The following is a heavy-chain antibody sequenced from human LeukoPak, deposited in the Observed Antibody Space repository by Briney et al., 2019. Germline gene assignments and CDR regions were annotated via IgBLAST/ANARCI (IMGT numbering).Heavy chain of an antibody. CDR3: AKCSTWSQKHFDY. CDR2: ISGSGGST. Sequence: GGSLRLSCAASGFTFSSYAMSWVRQAPGKGLEWVSAISGSGGSTYYADSVKGRFTISRDNPKNTLYLQMNSLRAEDTAVYYCAKCSTWSQKHFDYWGQGTLVTVSS. D-gene: IGHD6-13*01. CDR1: GFTFSSYA. V-gene: IGHV3-23*01. J-gene: IGHJ4*02.